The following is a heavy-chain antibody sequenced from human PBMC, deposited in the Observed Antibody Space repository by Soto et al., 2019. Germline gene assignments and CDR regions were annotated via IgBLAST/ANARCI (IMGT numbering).Heavy chain of an antibody. D-gene: IGHD3-3*01. V-gene: IGHV1-69*04. CDR3: ARDNYDFWSGPTIDYYYYYMDV. CDR1: GGTFSSYT. J-gene: IGHJ6*03. Sequence: SVKVSCKASGGTFSSYTISWVRQAPGQGLEWMGRIIPILGIANYAQKFQGRVTITADKSTSTAYMELSSLRSEDTAVYYCARDNYDFWSGPTIDYYYYYMDVWGKGTTVTVSS. CDR2: IIPILGIA.